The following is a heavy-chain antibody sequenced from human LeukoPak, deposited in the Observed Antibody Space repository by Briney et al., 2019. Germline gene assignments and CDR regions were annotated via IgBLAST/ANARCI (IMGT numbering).Heavy chain of an antibody. CDR3: TKDRLFLHDALDI. J-gene: IGHJ3*02. Sequence: PGGSLRLSCAASGFTFDDHAMHWVRQAPGMGLEWVAGISWNSGIIDYADSVKGRFTISRDNAKSSLYLQMNSLRPEDTAFYYCTKDRLFLHDALDIWGQGTMVTVSS. D-gene: IGHD2-21*01. V-gene: IGHV3-9*01. CDR2: ISWNSGII. CDR1: GFTFDDHA.